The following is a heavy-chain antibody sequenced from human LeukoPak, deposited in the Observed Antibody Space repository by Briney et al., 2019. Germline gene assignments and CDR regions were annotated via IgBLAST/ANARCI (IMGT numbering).Heavy chain of an antibody. J-gene: IGHJ4*02. CDR3: ARKLVGLSSPYFDY. D-gene: IGHD6-6*01. Sequence: GGSLRLSCAASGFTFSTYTMNWVRQAPGKGLEWVASISSTSSYIFYADSVRGRFTISRDNAKNSLYLQMNSLRAEDTAIYYCARKLVGLSSPYFDYWGQGTLVTVSS. CDR2: ISSTSSYI. CDR1: GFTFSTYT. V-gene: IGHV3-21*01.